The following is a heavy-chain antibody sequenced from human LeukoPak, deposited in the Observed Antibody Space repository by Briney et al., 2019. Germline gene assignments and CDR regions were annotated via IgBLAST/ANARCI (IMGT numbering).Heavy chain of an antibody. J-gene: IGHJ4*02. Sequence: GESLKISCKASGYSFTDYWIVWVRQMPGKGLEWMGAIYPGDSDTRYSPSLDGQVTISADKSFSTTYLQWSSLQASDTAMYYCARPSSLYGGTSEDYWGQGTLVTVSS. D-gene: IGHD4-23*01. CDR3: ARPSSLYGGTSEDY. CDR1: GYSFTDYW. V-gene: IGHV5-51*01. CDR2: IYPGDSDT.